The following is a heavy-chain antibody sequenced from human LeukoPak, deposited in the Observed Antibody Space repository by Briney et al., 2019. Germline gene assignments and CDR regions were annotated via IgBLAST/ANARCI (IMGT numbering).Heavy chain of an antibody. D-gene: IGHD6-13*01. V-gene: IGHV3-23*01. CDR2: ISGGGDNT. CDR1: GFTFSNNP. CDR3: ASWAGAAAGFSGPFDY. Sequence: PGGSLRLSCAASGFTFSNNPMTWVRQAPGKGLEWVSSISGGGDNTYYADSVKGRFTISRDNAKKSLYLQMNSLRGEDTAVYYCASWAGAAAGFSGPFDYWGQGSLVTVSS. J-gene: IGHJ4*02.